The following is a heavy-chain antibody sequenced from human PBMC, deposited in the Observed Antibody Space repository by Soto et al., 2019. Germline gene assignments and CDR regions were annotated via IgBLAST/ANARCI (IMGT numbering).Heavy chain of an antibody. D-gene: IGHD2-15*01. CDR3: ARQTQDGPLSLFDY. CDR1: GGSISSSSYY. CDR2: IYYSGST. J-gene: IGHJ4*02. V-gene: IGHV4-39*01. Sequence: QLQLQESGPGLVKPSETLSLTCTVSGGSISSSSYYWGWIRQPPGKGLEWIGSIYYSGSTYYNPSLKSRVTISVDTSKNQFSLKLSSVTAADTAVYYCARQTQDGPLSLFDYWGQGTLVTVSS.